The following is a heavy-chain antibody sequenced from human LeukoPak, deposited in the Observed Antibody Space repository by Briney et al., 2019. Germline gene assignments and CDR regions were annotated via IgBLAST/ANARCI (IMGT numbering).Heavy chain of an antibody. J-gene: IGHJ4*02. CDR2: INPNSGGT. V-gene: IGHV1-2*02. Sequence: ASVKVSCKASGYTFTGYYMHWVRQAPGQGLEWMGWINPNSGGTNYAQKFQGRVTMTRDTSISTAYMKLSRLRSDDTAVYYCARWSGVYYDSSGYLYWGQGTLVTVSS. CDR1: GYTFTGYY. D-gene: IGHD3-22*01. CDR3: ARWSGVYYDSSGYLY.